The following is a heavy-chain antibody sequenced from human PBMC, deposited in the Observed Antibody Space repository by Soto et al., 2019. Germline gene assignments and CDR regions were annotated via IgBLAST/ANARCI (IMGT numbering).Heavy chain of an antibody. V-gene: IGHV3-23*01. CDR1: GFTFSSYA. D-gene: IGHD3-9*01. J-gene: IGHJ3*02. Sequence: GGFLRLSCAASGFTFSSYAMSWVRQAPGKGLEWVSAISGSGGSTYYADSVKGRFTISRDNSKNTLHLQMNSPRAEDTAVYYCEKVRDILTGHDAFDIWGQGTMVTVSS. CDR3: EKVRDILTGHDAFDI. CDR2: ISGSGGST.